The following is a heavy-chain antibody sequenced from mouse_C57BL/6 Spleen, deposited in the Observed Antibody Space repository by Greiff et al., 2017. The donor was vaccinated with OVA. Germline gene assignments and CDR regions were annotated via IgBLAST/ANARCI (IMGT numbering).Heavy chain of an antibody. CDR3: ARGNWGWMDY. J-gene: IGHJ4*01. CDR1: GYTFTDYN. V-gene: IGHV1-22*01. CDR2: INPNNGGT. Sequence: DVQLQESGPELVKPGASVKMSCKASGYTFTDYNMHWVKQSHGKSLEWIGYINPNNGGTSYNQKFKGKATLTVNKSSSTAYMELRSLTSEDSAVYYCARGNWGWMDYWGQGTSVTVSS. D-gene: IGHD4-1*01.